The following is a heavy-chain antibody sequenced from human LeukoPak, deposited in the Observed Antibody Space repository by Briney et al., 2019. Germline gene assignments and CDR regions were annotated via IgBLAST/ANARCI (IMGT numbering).Heavy chain of an antibody. V-gene: IGHV3-15*04. Sequence: GGSLRLSCAASGFTFNYAWMSWVRQVPGKGLEWVGQTVSEIDGGTTDYATPVKGRFTISRDDSKSTLYLQMNSLKIEDTTVYYCTTDEDWNYARKDVWGQGATVIVSS. CDR2: TVSEIDGGTT. CDR1: GFTFNYAW. D-gene: IGHD1-7*01. CDR3: TTDEDWNYARKDV. J-gene: IGHJ6*02.